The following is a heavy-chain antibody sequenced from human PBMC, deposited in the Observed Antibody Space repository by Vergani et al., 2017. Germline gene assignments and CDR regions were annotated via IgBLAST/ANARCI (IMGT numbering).Heavy chain of an antibody. CDR3: TIGADSSGYFYYYYGMDV. J-gene: IGHJ6*02. V-gene: IGHV3-15*01. CDR1: GFTFSNAW. Sequence: EVQLVESGGGLVKPGGSLRLSCAASGFTFSNAWMSWVRQAPGKGLEWVGRIKSKTDGGTTDYAAPVKGRFTISRDDSNNTLYLQMNSLKTEDTAVYYCTIGADSSGYFYYYYGMDVWGQGTTVTVSS. CDR2: IKSKTDGGTT. D-gene: IGHD3-22*01.